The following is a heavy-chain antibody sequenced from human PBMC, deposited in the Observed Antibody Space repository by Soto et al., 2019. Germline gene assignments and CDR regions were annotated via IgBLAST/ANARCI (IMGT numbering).Heavy chain of an antibody. J-gene: IGHJ4*02. CDR3: AKASSISWGVFDY. CDR2: ISGSSANT. Sequence: EVQLLESGGGLVQPGGSLRLSCAASGFTFSKYAMTWVRQAPGKGLEWVSAISGSSANTFFADCVKGRFTISRDNSKNTLYLQMNSLRAEDTAVYYCAKASSISWGVFDYWGQGALITVSP. V-gene: IGHV3-23*01. CDR1: GFTFSKYA. D-gene: IGHD6-13*01.